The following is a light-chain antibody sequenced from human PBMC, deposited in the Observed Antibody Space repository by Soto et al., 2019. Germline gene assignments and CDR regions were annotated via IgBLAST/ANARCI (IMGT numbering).Light chain of an antibody. J-gene: IGKJ1*01. CDR2: KAS. CDR1: QSISSW. V-gene: IGKV1-5*03. CDR3: QQYSQGT. Sequence: DIQMTQSPSTLSASVGDRVTITCRASQSISSWLAWYQQKPGKAPKLLIYKASSLESGVPSRFSGSGSGTEFTLTSSSLQPDDFATYYCQQYSQGTFGQGTKVEIK.